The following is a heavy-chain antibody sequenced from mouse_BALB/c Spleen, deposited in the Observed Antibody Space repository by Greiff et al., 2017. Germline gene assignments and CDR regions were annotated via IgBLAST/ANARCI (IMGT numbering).Heavy chain of an antibody. D-gene: IGHD2-1*01. V-gene: IGHV7-3*02. J-gene: IGHJ3*01. CDR1: GFTFTDYY. Sequence: EVKLMESGGGLVQPGGSLRLSCATSGFTFTDYYMSWVRQPPGKALEWLGFIRNKANGYTTEYSASVKGRFTISRDNSQSILYLQMNTLRAEDSATYYCARDYYGNFAYWGQGTLVTVSA. CDR2: IRNKANGYTT. CDR3: ARDYYGNFAY.